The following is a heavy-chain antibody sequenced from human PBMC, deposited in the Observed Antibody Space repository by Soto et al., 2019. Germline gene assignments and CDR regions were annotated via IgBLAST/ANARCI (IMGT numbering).Heavy chain of an antibody. D-gene: IGHD2-8*01. CDR1: GDSLRRGFHH. J-gene: IGHJ4*02. CDR2: IDTNGDT. V-gene: IGHV4-31*03. Sequence: QVQLQEAGSGLLKPSQTLSLDCSVSGDSLRRGFHHWSWIRQTPGKGLQLIGYIDTNGDTHYDPSPRNRLNMSIVTTESRFSLKVTSVTAADTAVYYCARGTVYYCPNDKCGFFFAHWGLGALVTVTS. CDR3: ARGTVYYCPNDKCGFFFAH.